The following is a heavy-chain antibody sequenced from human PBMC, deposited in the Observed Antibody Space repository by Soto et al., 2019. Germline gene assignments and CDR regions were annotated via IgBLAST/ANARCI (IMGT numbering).Heavy chain of an antibody. V-gene: IGHV4-4*07. CDR3: ARVRTVDYYGMGV. J-gene: IGHJ6*02. Sequence: SETLSLTCTVSGGSMSSYYWSWIRQSAGKGLEWIGRIHSSGSTNYNPSLKSRVTMSVDTSKNQFSLKLRSVTAADTAVYFCARVRTVDYYGMGVWGQGTTVTVPS. CDR2: IHSSGST. CDR1: GGSMSSYY.